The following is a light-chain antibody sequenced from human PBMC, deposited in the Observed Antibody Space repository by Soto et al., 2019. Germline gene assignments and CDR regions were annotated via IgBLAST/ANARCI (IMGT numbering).Light chain of an antibody. Sequence: EIVMTQSPASLSVSPGERATLSCRASQSVSSNLAWYQQKPGQAPRLLIYGASTGATGVPARFSGSGSGTDFTLTISSLQSEDFAVYYCQQYNNRPRTFGQGTKVEIK. V-gene: IGKV3-15*01. J-gene: IGKJ1*01. CDR3: QQYNNRPRT. CDR2: GAS. CDR1: QSVSSN.